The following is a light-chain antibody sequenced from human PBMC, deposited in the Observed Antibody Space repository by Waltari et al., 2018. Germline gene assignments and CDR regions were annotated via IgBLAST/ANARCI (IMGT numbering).Light chain of an antibody. Sequence: IQMPKSPPPLSPSVGDRLPTTCRASQSISNWLAWYQQKPGKAPKLLIYKASTLESEVPSRFSGRGSGTEFTLTISSLQPDDFATYYCQQYNSYSLLSFGGGTKVEIK. CDR1: QSISNW. J-gene: IGKJ4*01. V-gene: IGKV1-5*03. CDR2: KAS. CDR3: QQYNSYSLLS.